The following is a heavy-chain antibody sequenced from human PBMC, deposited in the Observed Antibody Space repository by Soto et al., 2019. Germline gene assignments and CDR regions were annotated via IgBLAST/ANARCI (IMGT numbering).Heavy chain of an antibody. CDR1: GASMNNYY. CDR3: ARGKLILTGRAFDS. D-gene: IGHD3-9*01. CDR2: IYYSGST. J-gene: IGHJ4*02. Sequence: SETLSLTCTVSGASMNNYYWAWIRQPPGKGLEWIGYIYYSGSTTHNSAPKSRVTISVDTSKNQFSLNLSSVTAADTAVYYCARGKLILTGRAFDSWGQGTLVTVSS. V-gene: IGHV4-59*01.